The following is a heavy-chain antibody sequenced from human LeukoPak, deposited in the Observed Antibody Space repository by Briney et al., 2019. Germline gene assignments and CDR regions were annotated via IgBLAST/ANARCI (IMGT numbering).Heavy chain of an antibody. D-gene: IGHD4/OR15-4a*01. CDR2: IHYSGST. CDR3: ARDRFYGGAVAPIDY. V-gene: IGHV4-39*07. CDR1: GGSISSSSYY. Sequence: PSETLSLTCTVSGGSISSSSYYWGWIRQPPGKGLEWIGSIHYSGSTYYNPSLKSRITISVDTSKNQFSLKLSSVTAADTAVYYCARDRFYGGAVAPIDYWGQGTLVTVSS. J-gene: IGHJ4*02.